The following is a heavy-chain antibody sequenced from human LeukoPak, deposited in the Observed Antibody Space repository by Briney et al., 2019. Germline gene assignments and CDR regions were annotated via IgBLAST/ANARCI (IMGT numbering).Heavy chain of an antibody. Sequence: PGGSLRLSCVASGLAFTTYSMNWVRQAPGKGLEWVSYISSSSSTIYYADSVKGRFTISRDNAKNSLYLQMNSLRAEDTAVYYCARDVARTGAFDIWGQGTMVTVSS. J-gene: IGHJ3*02. CDR2: ISSSSSTI. CDR1: GLAFTTYS. D-gene: IGHD1-14*01. V-gene: IGHV3-48*04. CDR3: ARDVARTGAFDI.